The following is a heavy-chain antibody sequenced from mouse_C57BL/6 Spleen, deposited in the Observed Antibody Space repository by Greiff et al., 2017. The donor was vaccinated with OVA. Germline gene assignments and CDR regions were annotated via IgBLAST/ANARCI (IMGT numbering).Heavy chain of an antibody. V-gene: IGHV1-64*01. CDR2: LHPNTGST. D-gene: IGHD1-3*01. CDR3: ARSVDYFDY. J-gene: IGHJ2*01. CDR1: GYTFTSYW. Sequence: QVPLQHPGAELVKPGASVKLSCKASGYTFTSYWMHWVKQRPVQGLAWIGMLHPNTGSTNYNEKFKSKATLTVAKSSSTAYMQLRSLTSEDAAVYYWARSVDYFDYWGQGTTLTVSS.